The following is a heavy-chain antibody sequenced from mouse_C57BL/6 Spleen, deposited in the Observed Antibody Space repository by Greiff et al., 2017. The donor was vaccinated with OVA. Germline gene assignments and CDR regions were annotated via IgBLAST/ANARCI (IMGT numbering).Heavy chain of an antibody. V-gene: IGHV5-4*01. J-gene: IGHJ3*01. CDR2: ISDGGSYT. D-gene: IGHD3-2*02. Sequence: EVQLVESGGGLVKPGGSLKLSCAASGFTFSSYAMSWVRQTPEKRLEWVATISDGGSYTYYPDNVKGRFTISRDNAKNNLYLQMSHLKSEDTAMYYCASRDSSGSAWFAYWGKGTLVTVSA. CDR3: ASRDSSGSAWFAY. CDR1: GFTFSSYA.